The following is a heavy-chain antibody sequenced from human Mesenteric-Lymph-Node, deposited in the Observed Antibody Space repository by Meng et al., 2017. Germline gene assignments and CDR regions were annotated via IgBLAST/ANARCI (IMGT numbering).Heavy chain of an antibody. V-gene: IGHV4-38-2*01. J-gene: IGHJ3*02. D-gene: IGHD6-13*01. CDR3: ARVSYHGSSWYFDI. Sequence: SQTLSLTCAVSGYSMSSGYYWAWIRQPPDKGLEWIASLHHSGTAYYNPSLKSRVTILLDRSKNQLSLKLSSVTAADTAVFYCARVSYHGSSWYFDIWGQGTMVTVSS. CDR1: GYSMSSGYY. CDR2: LHHSGTA.